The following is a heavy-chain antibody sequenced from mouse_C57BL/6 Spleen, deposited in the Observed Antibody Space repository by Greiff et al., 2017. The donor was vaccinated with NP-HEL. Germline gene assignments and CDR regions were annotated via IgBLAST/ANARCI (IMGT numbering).Heavy chain of an antibody. CDR2: IYPYNGVS. J-gene: IGHJ4*01. V-gene: IGHV1-31*01. CDR3: ARTPAIYYYGSSYSYAMDY. CDR1: GYSFTGYY. D-gene: IGHD1-1*01. Sequence: VQLKESGPELVKPGASVKISCKASGYSFTGYYMHWVKQSHGNILDWIGYIYPYNGVSSYNQKFKGKATLTVDKSSSTAYMELRSLTSEDSAVYYCARTPAIYYYGSSYSYAMDYWGQGTSVTVSS.